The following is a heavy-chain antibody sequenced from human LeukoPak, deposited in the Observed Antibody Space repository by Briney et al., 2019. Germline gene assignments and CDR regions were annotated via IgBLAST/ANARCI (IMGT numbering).Heavy chain of an antibody. CDR3: ARVTPYYYDSSGYYKHYYYGMDV. Sequence: PSETLSLTCAVYGGSLSGYYWSWIRQPPGKGLEWIGEINHSGSTNYNPSLKSRVTISVDTSKNQFSLKLSSVTAADTAVYYCARVTPYYYDSSGYYKHYYYGMDVWGQGTTVTVSS. D-gene: IGHD3-22*01. CDR2: INHSGST. J-gene: IGHJ6*02. V-gene: IGHV4-34*01. CDR1: GGSLSGYY.